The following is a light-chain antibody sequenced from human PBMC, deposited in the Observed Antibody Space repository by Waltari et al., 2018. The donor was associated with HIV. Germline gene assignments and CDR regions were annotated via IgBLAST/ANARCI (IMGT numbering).Light chain of an antibody. CDR2: DND. J-gene: IGLJ2*01. CDR1: KSNIGNNY. V-gene: IGLV1-51*01. CDR3: GTWDSSLSAVV. Sequence: QSVLTQPPSVSAAPGQQVTISCPGSKSNIGNNYLSWYQQLPGTAPKLLIYDNDKRPSGIPDRFSGSKSGTSATLGITGLQTGDEADYYCGTWDSSLSAVVFGGGTKLTVL.